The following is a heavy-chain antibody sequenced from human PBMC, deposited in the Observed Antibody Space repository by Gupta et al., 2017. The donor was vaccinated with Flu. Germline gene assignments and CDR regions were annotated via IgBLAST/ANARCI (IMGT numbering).Heavy chain of an antibody. CDR1: GFTFSSYA. Sequence: EVQLLESGGGLVQPGGSLRLSCAASGFTFSSYAMSWVRQAPGKGLEWVSAISGSGGSTYYADSVKGRFTISRDNSKNTLYLQMNSLRAEDTAVYYCAKDLLVPAAISPGGDYWGQGTLVTVSS. CDR3: AKDLLVPAAISPGGDY. V-gene: IGHV3-23*01. D-gene: IGHD2-2*02. CDR2: ISGSGGST. J-gene: IGHJ4*02.